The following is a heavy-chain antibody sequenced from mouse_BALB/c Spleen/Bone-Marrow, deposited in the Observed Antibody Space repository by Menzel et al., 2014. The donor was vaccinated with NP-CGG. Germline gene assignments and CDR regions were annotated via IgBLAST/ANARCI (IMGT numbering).Heavy chain of an antibody. CDR3: ARHYGTIYYYAMDY. CDR2: ISSGSSTI. Sequence: VQLVESGGGLVQPGGSRKLSCAASGFTFSSFGMHWVRQAPEKGLEWVAYISSGSSTIYYADTVKGRFTISRDNPKNTLFLQMTSLRSEDTAMYYCARHYGTIYYYAMDYWGQGTSVTVSS. V-gene: IGHV5-17*02. J-gene: IGHJ4*01. D-gene: IGHD2-1*01. CDR1: GFTFSSFG.